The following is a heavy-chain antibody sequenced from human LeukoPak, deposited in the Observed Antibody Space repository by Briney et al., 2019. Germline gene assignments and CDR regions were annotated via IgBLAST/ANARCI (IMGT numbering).Heavy chain of an antibody. V-gene: IGHV4-4*07. Sequence: SETLSLTSTVSGGSISSYYWSWIRQPPGNGLGWIGRIYTSGSTNYNPSLKSRVSISVDKSKNQFSLKLSSVTAADTAVYYCAIDDHGDYPVRSRWVDPWGQGTLVTVSS. D-gene: IGHD4-17*01. J-gene: IGHJ5*02. CDR3: AIDDHGDYPVRSRWVDP. CDR2: IYTSGST. CDR1: GGSISSYY.